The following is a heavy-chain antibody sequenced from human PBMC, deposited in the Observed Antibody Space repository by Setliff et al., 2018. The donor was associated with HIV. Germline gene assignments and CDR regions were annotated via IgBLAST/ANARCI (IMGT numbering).Heavy chain of an antibody. J-gene: IGHJ4*02. CDR2: MFHSGST. D-gene: IGHD3-22*01. CDR3: AREDFYDSSGYRPLGYFDY. CDR1: GYSVSSGYY. Sequence: SETLSLTCAVSGYSVSSGYYWGWIRQPPGKGLERIGSMFHSGSTYYNPSLKSRVTMSGDTSKNQFSLKLSSVTAADTAVYYCAREDFYDSSGYRPLGYFDYWGQGTLVTVSS. V-gene: IGHV4-38-2*02.